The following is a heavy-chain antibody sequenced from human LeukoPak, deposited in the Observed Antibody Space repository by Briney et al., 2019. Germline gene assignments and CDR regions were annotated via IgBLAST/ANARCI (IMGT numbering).Heavy chain of an antibody. CDR2: IYHSGST. Sequence: PSETLSLTCAVSGGSISSSNWWSWVRQPPGKGLEWIGEIYHSGSTNYNPSLKSRVTISVDTSKNQFSLKLSSVTAADTAVYYCASLPEGATRPFDYWGQGTLVTVSS. CDR1: GGSISSSNW. J-gene: IGHJ4*02. CDR3: ASLPEGATRPFDY. V-gene: IGHV4-4*02. D-gene: IGHD1-26*01.